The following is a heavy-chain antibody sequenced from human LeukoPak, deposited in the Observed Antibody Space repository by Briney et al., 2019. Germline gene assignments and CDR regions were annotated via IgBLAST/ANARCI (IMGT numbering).Heavy chain of an antibody. V-gene: IGHV4-39*01. D-gene: IGHD3/OR15-3a*01. CDR1: GGSISRISFY. CDR2: IYNGGHT. CDR3: ARQTGSGLFILP. Sequence: SETLSLTCTVSGGSISRISFYWGWIRQPPGKGLEWIGSIYNGGHTYYHPSLKSQVSISIDTSKNQFSLRLTSVTAADTAVYYCARQTGSGLFILPGGQGTLVTVSS. J-gene: IGHJ4*02.